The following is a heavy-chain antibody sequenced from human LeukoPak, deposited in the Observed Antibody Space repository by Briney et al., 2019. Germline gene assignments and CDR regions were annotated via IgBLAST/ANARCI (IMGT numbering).Heavy chain of an antibody. Sequence: GGSLRLSCAASGFTFSRYAMHWVRQAPGKGLEWVAIISYDGSNKYYADSVKGRFTISRDNSKNTLYLQMNSLRAEDTAVYYCAKEGAWETYYYDSSGYSDYWGQGTLVTVSS. D-gene: IGHD3-22*01. CDR1: GFTFSRYA. J-gene: IGHJ4*02. CDR3: AKEGAWETYYYDSSGYSDY. CDR2: ISYDGSNK. V-gene: IGHV3-30*04.